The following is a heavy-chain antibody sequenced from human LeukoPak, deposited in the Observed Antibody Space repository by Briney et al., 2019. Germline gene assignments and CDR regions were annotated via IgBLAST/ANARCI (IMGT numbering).Heavy chain of an antibody. Sequence: PGGSLRLSCAASGFNFTRYNMNWVRQAPGKGLEHISYISSISRTIDNADSVKGRFTISRDNAKNSLYLQMNSLRAEDTAVYYCATVLLWFRELHIPHDYWGQGTLVTVSS. CDR1: GFNFTRYN. J-gene: IGHJ4*02. CDR3: ATVLLWFRELHIPHDY. D-gene: IGHD3-10*01. V-gene: IGHV3-48*04. CDR2: ISSISRTI.